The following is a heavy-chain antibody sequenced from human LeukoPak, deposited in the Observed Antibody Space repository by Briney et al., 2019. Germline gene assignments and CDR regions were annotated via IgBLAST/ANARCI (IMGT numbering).Heavy chain of an antibody. V-gene: IGHV3-7*01. J-gene: IGHJ5*02. Sequence: GGSLRLSCAASGFTFSSYWMSWVRQAPGKGLEWVANIKQDGSEKYYVDSVKGRFTISRDNAKNSLYLQMNSLRAEDTAVYYCARKERLGDHDWFDPWGQGTLVTVSS. CDR1: GFTFSSYW. CDR2: IKQDGSEK. D-gene: IGHD3-16*01. CDR3: ARKERLGDHDWFDP.